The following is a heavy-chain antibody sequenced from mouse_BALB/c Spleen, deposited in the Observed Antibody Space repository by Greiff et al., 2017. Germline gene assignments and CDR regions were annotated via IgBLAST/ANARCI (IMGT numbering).Heavy chain of an antibody. CDR3: ARQLGLLGYFDD. V-gene: IGHV1S81*02. Sequence: QVQLQQPGAELVKPGASVKLSCKASGYTFTSYWMHWVKQRPGQGLEWIGEINPSNGRTNYNEKFKSKATLTVDKSSSTAYMQLSSLTSEDSAVYYCARQLGLLGYFDDWGQGTTLTVSS. D-gene: IGHD3-1*01. CDR1: GYTFTSYW. CDR2: INPSNGRT. J-gene: IGHJ2*01.